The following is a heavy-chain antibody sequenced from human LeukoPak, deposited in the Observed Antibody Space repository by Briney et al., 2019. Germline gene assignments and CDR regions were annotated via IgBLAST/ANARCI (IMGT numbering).Heavy chain of an antibody. Sequence: ASVKVSCKASGYTFIDYYMHWVRQAPGEGPEWMGWINPNSGGTNYAQKFQGRVTMTRDTTITTAYMELSRLTSDDTAMYYCAREFGYSYGHDTFHVWGQGTMVTVSS. CDR2: INPNSGGT. V-gene: IGHV1-2*02. D-gene: IGHD5-18*01. CDR1: GYTFIDYY. CDR3: AREFGYSYGHDTFHV. J-gene: IGHJ3*01.